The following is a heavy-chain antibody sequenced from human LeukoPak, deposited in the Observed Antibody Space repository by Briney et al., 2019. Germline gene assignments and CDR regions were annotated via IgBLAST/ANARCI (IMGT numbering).Heavy chain of an antibody. CDR3: ARDPGITIFGVAMGVFDY. D-gene: IGHD3-3*01. Sequence: GGSLRLSCAASGFTFSSYWMSWVRQAPGKGLEWVANIKQDGSEKYYVDSVKGRFTISRDNAKNSLYLQMNSLRAEDTAVYYCARDPGITIFGVAMGVFDYWGQGTLVTVSS. CDR2: IKQDGSEK. J-gene: IGHJ4*02. CDR1: GFTFSSYW. V-gene: IGHV3-7*01.